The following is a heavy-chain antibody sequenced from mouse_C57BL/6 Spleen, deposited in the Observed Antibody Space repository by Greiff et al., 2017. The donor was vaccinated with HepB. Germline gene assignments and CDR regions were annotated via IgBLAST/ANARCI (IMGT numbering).Heavy chain of an antibody. D-gene: IGHD3-3*01. V-gene: IGHV5-12*01. CDR3: ARHRGADWYFDV. Sequence: DVMLVESGGGLVQPGGSLKLSCAASGFTFSDYYMYWVRQTPEKRLEWVAYISNGGGSTYYPDTVKGRFTISRDNAKNTLYLQMSRLKSEDTAMYYCARHRGADWYFDVWGTGTTVTVSS. CDR1: GFTFSDYY. J-gene: IGHJ1*03. CDR2: ISNGGGST.